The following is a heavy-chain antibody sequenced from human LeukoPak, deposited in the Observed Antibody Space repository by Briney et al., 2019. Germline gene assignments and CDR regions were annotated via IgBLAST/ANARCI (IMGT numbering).Heavy chain of an antibody. J-gene: IGHJ4*02. D-gene: IGHD3-10*01. Sequence: ASVKVSCKASGYTLTSYGISWVRQAPGQGLEWMGWISAYNGNTNYAQKLQGRVTMTTDTSTSTAYMELRRLSSGDTAVYYCARDFATMVRGVYNFDYWGQGTLVTVSS. V-gene: IGHV1-18*04. CDR2: ISAYNGNT. CDR1: GYTLTSYG. CDR3: ARDFATMVRGVYNFDY.